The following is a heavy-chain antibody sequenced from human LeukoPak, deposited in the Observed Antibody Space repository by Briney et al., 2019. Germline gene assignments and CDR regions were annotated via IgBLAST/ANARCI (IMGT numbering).Heavy chain of an antibody. J-gene: IGHJ5*02. CDR1: GFTFSNSG. CDR2: IRYDGSNE. CDR3: ARSVAGITWFDP. Sequence: GGSLRLACTASGFTFSNSGMHWVRQAPGKGLEWVAFIRYDGSNEFYVDSVKGRFTISRDNSMNTLNLQMSSLRPEDTAVYYCARSVAGITWFDPWGQGTLVTVSS. D-gene: IGHD6-19*01. V-gene: IGHV3-30*02.